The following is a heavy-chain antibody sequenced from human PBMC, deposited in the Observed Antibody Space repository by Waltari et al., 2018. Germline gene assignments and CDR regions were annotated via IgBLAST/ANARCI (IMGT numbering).Heavy chain of an antibody. J-gene: IGHJ4*02. V-gene: IGHV4-59*01. Sequence: QVQLQESGPGLVKPSETLSLTCTVSGGSISSYYWSWIGQPPGKGLAWIGYIDYSGSTNYHPAPKSGVTISVDTSKNQFSLKLSSVTAADTAVYYCAREGYCTNGVCPLFDYWGQGTLVTVSS. CDR1: GGSISSYY. CDR3: AREGYCTNGVCPLFDY. CDR2: IDYSGST. D-gene: IGHD2-8*01.